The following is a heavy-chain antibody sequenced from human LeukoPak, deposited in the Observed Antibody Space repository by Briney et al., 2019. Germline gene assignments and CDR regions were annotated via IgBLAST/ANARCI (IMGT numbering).Heavy chain of an antibody. D-gene: IGHD2-2*01. CDR1: GFTFSSYW. CDR2: ISGDGGST. Sequence: GGSLRLSCAASGFTFSSYWMHWVRQAPGKGLEWVSLISGDGGSTYYADSVKGRFTISRDNSKNSLYLQMNSLRTEDTALYYCARERGYCSSTSCYYYYYGMDVWGQGTTVTVSS. CDR3: ARERGYCSSTSCYYYYYGMDV. V-gene: IGHV3-43*02. J-gene: IGHJ6*02.